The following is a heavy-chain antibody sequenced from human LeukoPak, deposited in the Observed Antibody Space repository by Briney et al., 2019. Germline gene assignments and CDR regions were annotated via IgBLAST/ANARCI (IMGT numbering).Heavy chain of an antibody. V-gene: IGHV3-30*03. CDR2: ISSDGSNK. CDR1: GFTFTNYG. Sequence: PGESLRLSCAASGFTFTNYGIHWVRLAPGKGLEWVAVISSDGSNKHYADSVKGRFTISRDDSKNTLYLQMNSLRVDDTALYYCTTFDMWGQGTMVTVSS. J-gene: IGHJ3*02. CDR3: TTFDM.